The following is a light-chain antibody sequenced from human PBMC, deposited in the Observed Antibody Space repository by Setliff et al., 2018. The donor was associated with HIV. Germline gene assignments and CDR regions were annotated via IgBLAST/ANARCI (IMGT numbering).Light chain of an antibody. J-gene: IGLJ1*01. CDR3: CSNTGSNTYV. CDR2: QAS. CDR1: SGDVWRYNL. V-gene: IGLV2-23*01. Sequence: QSVLTQPASVSGSPGQSITISCTGTSGDVWRYNLVSWYQQQPGKPPKLMIYQASKRPSGVSNRFSGSKSGNTASLTISGLQAEDEADYYCCSNTGSNTYVFGTGTKVTVL.